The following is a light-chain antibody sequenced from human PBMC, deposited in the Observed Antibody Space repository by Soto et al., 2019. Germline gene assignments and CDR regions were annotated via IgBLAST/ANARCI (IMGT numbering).Light chain of an antibody. CDR2: AAS. Sequence: DIQMTQSPPSLSASVGDRVTITCRASQGIRNYVAWYQQIPGKAPKLLIYAASTLQSGVPSRFSGSGSGTDFTLTINGLQPEYVPTYSCQNYSSVPVFGPGTKVEIK. CDR1: QGIRNY. J-gene: IGKJ3*01. V-gene: IGKV1-27*01. CDR3: QNYSSVPV.